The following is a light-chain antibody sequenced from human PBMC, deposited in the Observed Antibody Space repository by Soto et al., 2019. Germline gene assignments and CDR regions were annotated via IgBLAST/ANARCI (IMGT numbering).Light chain of an antibody. CDR1: SSNIESNT. J-gene: IGLJ1*01. V-gene: IGLV1-44*01. CDR3: ASWDDSLNGYV. CDR2: SNN. Sequence: QSVLTQPPSASGTPGQRVTISCSGSSSNIESNTVNWYHQLPGATPKLLIYSNNQRPSGVPDRFSGSKSGTSASLAISGLQSGDEADYYCASWDDSLNGYVFGTGTKVTVL.